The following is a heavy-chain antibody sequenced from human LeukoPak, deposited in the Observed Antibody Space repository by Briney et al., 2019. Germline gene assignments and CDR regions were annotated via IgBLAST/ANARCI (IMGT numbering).Heavy chain of an antibody. Sequence: SETLSLTCTVTGGSISGYHWNWIRQSPGKGLEWISNIFYTGNTDYNPSLKSRVTISINTSKNEISLILRSVTAADTAVYYCARKTYCSGGRCYGENWFDPWGQGIPVTVSS. D-gene: IGHD2-15*01. CDR1: GGSISGYH. CDR3: ARKTYCSGGRCYGENWFDP. V-gene: IGHV4-59*08. J-gene: IGHJ5*02. CDR2: IFYTGNT.